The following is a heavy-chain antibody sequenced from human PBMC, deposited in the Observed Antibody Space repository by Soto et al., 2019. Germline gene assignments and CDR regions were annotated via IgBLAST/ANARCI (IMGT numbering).Heavy chain of an antibody. V-gene: IGHV4-4*02. D-gene: IGHD6-13*01. CDR2: IYHTGNT. Sequence: SETLSLTCAVSGGSISSSSWWSWVRQPPGKGLEWIGEIYHTGNTNYNPSLESRVTISVDKSKNQFSLNLNSVTAADTAVYYCARDSRAEAGNRRYYFDYWGQGTLVTVSS. J-gene: IGHJ4*02. CDR1: GGSISSSSW. CDR3: ARDSRAEAGNRRYYFDY.